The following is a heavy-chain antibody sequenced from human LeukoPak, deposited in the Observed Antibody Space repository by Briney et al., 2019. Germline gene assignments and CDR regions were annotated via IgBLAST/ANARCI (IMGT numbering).Heavy chain of an antibody. J-gene: IGHJ3*02. CDR1: GFTFSSYS. CDR3: ARTTDGGNIAADAFDI. CDR2: ISSSSSYI. Sequence: NTGGSLRLSCAASGFTFSSYSMNWVRQAPGKGLEWVSSISSSSSYIYYADSVKGRFTISRDNAKNSLYLQMNSLRAEDTAVYYCARTTDGGNIAADAFDIWGQGTMVTVSS. D-gene: IGHD4-23*01. V-gene: IGHV3-21*01.